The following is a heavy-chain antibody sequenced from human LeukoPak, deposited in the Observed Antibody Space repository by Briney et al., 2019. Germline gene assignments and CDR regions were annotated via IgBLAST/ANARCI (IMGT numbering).Heavy chain of an antibody. CDR2: IKQDGSEK. J-gene: IGHJ4*02. D-gene: IGHD3-22*01. Sequence: GGSLRLSCAASGFTFSSYWMSWVRQAPGKGLEWVANIKQDGSEKYYVDSVKGRFTISRDNAKNSLYLQMNSLRAEDTAVYYCARGRIVKSKKSDFDYWGQGTLVTVSS. V-gene: IGHV3-7*01. CDR3: ARGRIVKSKKSDFDY. CDR1: GFTFSSYW.